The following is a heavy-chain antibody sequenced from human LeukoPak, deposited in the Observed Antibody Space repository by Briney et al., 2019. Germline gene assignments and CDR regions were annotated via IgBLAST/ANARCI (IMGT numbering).Heavy chain of an antibody. CDR3: ARANGWYPDF. J-gene: IGHJ4*02. V-gene: IGHV3-7*01. CDR2: IKQDGVEK. Sequence: GGSLRLSRTASKFIFSDYWMTWVRQAPGKGLEWVANIKQDGVEKNYVDSVKGRFTISRDNAKKSLSLQMNSLRAEDTALYYCARANGWYPDFWGQGTLVTVSS. CDR1: KFIFSDYW. D-gene: IGHD6-19*01.